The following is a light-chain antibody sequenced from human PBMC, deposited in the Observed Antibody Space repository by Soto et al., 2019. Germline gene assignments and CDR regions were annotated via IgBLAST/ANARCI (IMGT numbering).Light chain of an antibody. CDR3: CSYVGTSVV. CDR2: EVN. V-gene: IGLV2-23*02. Sequence: QSALTQPASVSGSPGQSITISCTGTSSDVGYYNIVSWYQQHPGKAPKLMIYEVNKRPSGVSDRFSGSKSGNTASLTISGLQAEDEADYYCCSYVGTSVVFGGGTKLTVL. CDR1: SSDVGYYNI. J-gene: IGLJ2*01.